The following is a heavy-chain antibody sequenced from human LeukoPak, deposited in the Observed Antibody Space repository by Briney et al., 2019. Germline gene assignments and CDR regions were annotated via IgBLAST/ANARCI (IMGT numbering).Heavy chain of an antibody. D-gene: IGHD3-22*01. Sequence: SVKVSCKASGYTFTGYYMHWVRQAPGQGLEWMGWINPNSGGTNYAQKFQGRVTMTRDTSISTAYMELSRLRSDDTAVYYCARPYSYDSSGYYYSYWGQGTLVTVSS. CDR2: INPNSGGT. CDR1: GYTFTGYY. V-gene: IGHV1-2*02. J-gene: IGHJ4*02. CDR3: ARPYSYDSSGYYYSY.